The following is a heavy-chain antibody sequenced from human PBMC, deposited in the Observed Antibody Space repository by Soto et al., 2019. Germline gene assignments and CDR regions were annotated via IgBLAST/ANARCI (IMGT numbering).Heavy chain of an antibody. D-gene: IGHD4-17*01. Sequence: SETLSLTCTVSGGSISTYYWSWIRQPPGKGLEWIGYVFYSGSTNYNPSLRSRVTISVDTSKNQFSLKLRSVTAADTAVYFCARVNDYGGNVADDWGQGTLVTVSS. CDR3: ARVNDYGGNVADD. CDR2: VFYSGST. V-gene: IGHV4-59*08. CDR1: GGSISTYY. J-gene: IGHJ4*02.